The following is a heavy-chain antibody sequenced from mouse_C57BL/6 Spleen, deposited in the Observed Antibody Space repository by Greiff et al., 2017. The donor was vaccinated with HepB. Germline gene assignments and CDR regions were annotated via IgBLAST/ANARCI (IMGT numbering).Heavy chain of an antibody. CDR1: GYTFTDYY. CDR2: INPNNGGT. D-gene: IGHD1-1*01. J-gene: IGHJ1*03. V-gene: IGHV1-26*01. CDR3: ARRGYGSSYWYFDV. Sequence: VQLKQSGPELVKPGASVKISCKASGYTFTDYYMNWVKQSHGKSLEWIGDINPNNGGTSYNQKFKGKATLTVDKSSSTAYMELRSLTSEDSAVYYCARRGYGSSYWYFDVWGTGTTVTVSS.